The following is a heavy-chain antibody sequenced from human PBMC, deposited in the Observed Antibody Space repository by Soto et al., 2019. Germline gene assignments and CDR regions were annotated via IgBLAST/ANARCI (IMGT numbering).Heavy chain of an antibody. CDR1: GYTFTSYG. J-gene: IGHJ5*02. CDR2: ISAYNGNT. Sequence: VSVKVSCKASGYTFTSYGISWVRQAPGQGLEWMGWISAYNGNTNYAQKLQGRVTMTTDTSTSTAYMELRSLRSDDTAVYYCARGNTAMEESWFDPWGQGTLVTVSS. CDR3: ARGNTAMEESWFDP. D-gene: IGHD5-18*01. V-gene: IGHV1-18*04.